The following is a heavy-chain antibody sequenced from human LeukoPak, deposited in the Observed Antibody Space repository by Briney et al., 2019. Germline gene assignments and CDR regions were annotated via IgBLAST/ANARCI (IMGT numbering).Heavy chain of an antibody. D-gene: IGHD6-19*01. V-gene: IGHV7-4-1*02. CDR2: INTNTGNP. CDR1: GYTFIGYY. CDR3: ARTSSGWSSWGEYYYYYMDV. Sequence: ASVKVSCKASGYTFIGYYIHWVRQASGQGLECMGWINTNTGNPTYAQGFAGRFVFSLDTSVSTAYLQISSLKAEDTAVYYCARTSSGWSSWGEYYYYYMDVWGKGTTVTVSS. J-gene: IGHJ6*03.